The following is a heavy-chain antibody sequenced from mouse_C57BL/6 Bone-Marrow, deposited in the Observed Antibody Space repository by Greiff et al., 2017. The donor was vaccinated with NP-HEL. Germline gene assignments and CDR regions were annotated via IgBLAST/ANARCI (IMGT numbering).Heavy chain of an antibody. Sequence: DVKLQESGPVLVKPGASVKMSCKASGYTFTDYYMNWVKQSHGKSLEWIGVINPYNGGTSYNQKFKGKATLTVDKSSSTAYMELNSLTSEDSAVYYCARRDYYDYSYYAMDYWGQGTSVTVSS. J-gene: IGHJ4*01. CDR3: ARRDYYDYSYYAMDY. CDR2: INPYNGGT. CDR1: GYTFTDYY. V-gene: IGHV1-19*01. D-gene: IGHD2-4*01.